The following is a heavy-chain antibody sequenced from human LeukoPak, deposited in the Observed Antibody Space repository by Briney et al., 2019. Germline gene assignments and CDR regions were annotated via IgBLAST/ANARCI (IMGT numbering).Heavy chain of an antibody. Sequence: ASVKVSCKASGYTFTSYGINWVRQAPGQGLEWMGWISAYNGNTNYAQKLQGRVTMTTDTSTSTAYMELRSLRSDDAAVYYCARDDALVATGSFDYWGQGTLVTVSS. CDR3: ARDDALVATGSFDY. CDR1: GYTFTSYG. V-gene: IGHV1-18*01. CDR2: ISAYNGNT. J-gene: IGHJ4*02. D-gene: IGHD5-12*01.